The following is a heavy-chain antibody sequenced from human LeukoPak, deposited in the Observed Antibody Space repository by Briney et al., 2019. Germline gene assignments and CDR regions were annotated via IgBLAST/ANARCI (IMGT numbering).Heavy chain of an antibody. CDR3: ARGYDTTVDY. CDR2: IYHSGNT. V-gene: IGHV4-30-2*01. J-gene: IGHJ4*02. Sequence: SQTLSLTCTVSGGSISSNGYYWSWIRQPPGKGLEWIGYIYHSGNTYYNPSLKSRVTISVDRSKNQFSLKLSSVTAADTAVYSCARGYDTTVDYWGQGTLVTVSP. CDR1: GGSISSNGYY. D-gene: IGHD3-22*01.